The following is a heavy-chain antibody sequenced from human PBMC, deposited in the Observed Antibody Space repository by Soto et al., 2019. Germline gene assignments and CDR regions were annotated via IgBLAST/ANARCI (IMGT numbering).Heavy chain of an antibody. Sequence: SETLSLTCAVSGGSVTSGDFYWTWIRQSPGKGLEWIGYIYDSGSTSYNPSLRSRTSISKNTSKNQFSLSLSSVTAADTAVYYCARVPDRWGQGTLVTVSS. CDR1: GGSVTSGDFY. CDR2: IYDSGST. V-gene: IGHV4-30-4*01. D-gene: IGHD2-2*01. CDR3: ARVPDR. J-gene: IGHJ5*02.